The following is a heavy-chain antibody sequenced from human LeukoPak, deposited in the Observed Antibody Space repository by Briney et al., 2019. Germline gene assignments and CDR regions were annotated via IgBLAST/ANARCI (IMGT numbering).Heavy chain of an antibody. Sequence: PSETLSLTCTVSGGPISSYYWSWIRQPPGKGLEWIGYIYYSGRNIYNPSLKSRVTISVDTSKNQFSLKLSSVTAADTAVYFCARYAYSSGWKSFDIWGQGTVVTVSS. J-gene: IGHJ3*02. CDR3: ARYAYSSGWKSFDI. CDR1: GGPISSYY. CDR2: IYYSGRN. V-gene: IGHV4-59*01. D-gene: IGHD6-19*01.